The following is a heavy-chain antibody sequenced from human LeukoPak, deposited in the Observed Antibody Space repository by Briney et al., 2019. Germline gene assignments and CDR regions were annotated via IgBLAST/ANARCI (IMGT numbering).Heavy chain of an antibody. CDR1: GYTFTTYA. V-gene: IGHV7-4-1*02. J-gene: IGHJ4*02. Sequence: ASVKVSCKTSGYTFTTYAINWVRQGPGQGLEWMGWIDTITGNPMYARGFTGRFVFSLDTSVSTAYLQISSLEPEDTAVYYCARDPYSSSWLDFDYWGQGTLVTVSS. CDR3: ARDPYSSSWLDFDY. D-gene: IGHD6-13*01. CDR2: IDTITGNP.